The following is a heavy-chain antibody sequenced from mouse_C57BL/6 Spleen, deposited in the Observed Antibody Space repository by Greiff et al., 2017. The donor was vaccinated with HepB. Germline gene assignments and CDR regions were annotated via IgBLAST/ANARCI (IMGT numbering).Heavy chain of an antibody. Sequence: EVMLVESGGCLVKPGGSLNLSFAASGFTFRDYGMHWVRQAPEKGLEWVAYLSSCSSTIYYADTVKGRFTISRDNSKNTLFLQMTSLRSEDTAMYYCARDSRDAMDYWGQGTSVTVSS. CDR1: GFTFRDYG. CDR3: ARDSRDAMDY. CDR2: LSSCSSTI. J-gene: IGHJ4*01. V-gene: IGHV5-17*01. D-gene: IGHD1-1*01.